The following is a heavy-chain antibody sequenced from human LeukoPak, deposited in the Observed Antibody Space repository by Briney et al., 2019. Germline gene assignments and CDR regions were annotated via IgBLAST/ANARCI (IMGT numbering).Heavy chain of an antibody. CDR2: IYHSGST. D-gene: IGHD2-2*01. CDR3: ARTRARSTYYYYFMDV. V-gene: IGHV4-38-2*02. J-gene: IGHJ6*03. CDR1: GYSISSGYY. Sequence: SETLSLTCTVSGYSISSGYYWGWIGQPPGRGLEWIGRIYHSGSTYYNPSLKSRVTISVDTAKNQFSLKLSSVTAADTAVYYCARTRARSTYYYYFMDVWGKGTTVTVSS.